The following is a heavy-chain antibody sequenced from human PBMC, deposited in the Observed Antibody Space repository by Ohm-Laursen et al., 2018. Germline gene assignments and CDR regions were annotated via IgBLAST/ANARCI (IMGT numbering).Heavy chain of an antibody. CDR2: IYYSGST. J-gene: IGHJ5*02. V-gene: IGHV4-59*12. CDR1: GGSISSYY. CDR3: ARDSYGP. Sequence: SQTLSLTCTVSGGSISSYYWSWIRQPPGKGLEWIGYIYYSGSTNYNPSLESRITISVDTPKNQFSLKLSSVTAADTAVYYCARDSYGPWGQGILVTVSS. D-gene: IGHD3-16*01.